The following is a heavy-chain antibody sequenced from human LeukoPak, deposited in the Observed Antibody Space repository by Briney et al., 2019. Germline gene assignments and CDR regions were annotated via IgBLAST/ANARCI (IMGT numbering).Heavy chain of an antibody. V-gene: IGHV1-3*01. Sequence: ASVTVSCKASGYTFTIYAMRWVRQAPGQRHELMGWINAGNGNTKYSQKFQGRVTITRDTSGSQAYMKLSSLRSKDTAVYYCARARYCSGGSCYGRVWFDPWGQGTLVTVSS. CDR1: GYTFTIYA. CDR2: INAGNGNT. CDR3: ARARYCSGGSCYGRVWFDP. D-gene: IGHD2-15*01. J-gene: IGHJ5*02.